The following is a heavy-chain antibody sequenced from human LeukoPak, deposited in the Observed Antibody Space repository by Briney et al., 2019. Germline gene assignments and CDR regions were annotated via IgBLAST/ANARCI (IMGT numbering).Heavy chain of an antibody. CDR1: GFFFNTYL. J-gene: IGHJ4*02. Sequence: GGSLRLSCAASGFFFNTYLMHWVRQAPGKGLAWVSRINSDVSKTSHADSVKGRFTISRDNAKNWLYLQMNGLRAEDTAVYYCAREGSLAYYFDYWGQGTLVTVSS. V-gene: IGHV3-74*01. CDR3: AREGSLAYYFDY. D-gene: IGHD3-3*02. CDR2: INSDVSKT.